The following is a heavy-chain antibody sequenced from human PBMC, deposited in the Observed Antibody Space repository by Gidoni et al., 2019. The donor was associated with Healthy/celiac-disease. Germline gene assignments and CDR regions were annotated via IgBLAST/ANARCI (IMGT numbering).Heavy chain of an antibody. CDR3: ARDPPPNCSGGSCPDY. D-gene: IGHD2-15*01. J-gene: IGHJ4*02. V-gene: IGHV4-34*01. Sequence: QVQLQQWGAGLLKPSETLSLTCAVYGGSFSGSYWSWIRQPPGKGLEWIGEINHSGSTNYNPSLKSQVTISVDTSKNQFSLKLSSVTAADTAVYYCARDPPPNCSGGSCPDYWGQGTLVTVSS. CDR2: INHSGST. CDR1: GGSFSGSY.